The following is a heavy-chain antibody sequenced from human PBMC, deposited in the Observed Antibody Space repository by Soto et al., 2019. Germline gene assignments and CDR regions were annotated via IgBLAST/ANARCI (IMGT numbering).Heavy chain of an antibody. CDR2: FYHSGST. Sequence: QVQLQESGPGLVKPSGTLSLTCAVSGGSISSSNWWCLVRQPPGKGLEWIGEFYHSGSTNDNPSLKSRVTSSLDKPNNQFSRKLSSVTAADTAVYYCARASMVGSSWPFDYWGQGTLVTVSS. V-gene: IGHV4-4*02. CDR1: GGSISSSNW. J-gene: IGHJ4*02. D-gene: IGHD6-13*01. CDR3: ARASMVGSSWPFDY.